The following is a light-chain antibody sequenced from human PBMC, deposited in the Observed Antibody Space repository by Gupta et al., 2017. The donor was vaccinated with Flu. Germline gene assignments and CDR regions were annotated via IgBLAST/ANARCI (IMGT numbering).Light chain of an antibody. V-gene: IGKV1D-16*01. J-gene: IGKJ4*01. Sequence: DIQMTQSPSSLSASVGDRVTITCRASQGISSWLAWYQQKPEKAPKPLIHAASTLHTGVPSRFSGSGSGTDFTLTISSRQPEDFATYYCQQKHLSPLTFGGGTKVEIK. CDR3: QQKHLSPLT. CDR1: QGISSW. CDR2: AAS.